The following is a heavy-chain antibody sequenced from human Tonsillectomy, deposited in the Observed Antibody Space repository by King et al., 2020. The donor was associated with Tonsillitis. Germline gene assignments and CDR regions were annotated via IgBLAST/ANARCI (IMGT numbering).Heavy chain of an antibody. CDR1: GASISSYY. Sequence: VQLQESGPGLVKSSETLSLTCTVSGASISSYYWSWIRQPPGKGLEWIGYMFYSGSINYNPSLKSRVTISVDPSKYQFSLQLSSVTAADTAVYYCARARKRYVFWSGPERYYYYMDVWGKGTTVTVSS. V-gene: IGHV4-59*01. D-gene: IGHD3-3*01. CDR2: MFYSGSI. J-gene: IGHJ6*03. CDR3: ARARKRYVFWSGPERYYYYMDV.